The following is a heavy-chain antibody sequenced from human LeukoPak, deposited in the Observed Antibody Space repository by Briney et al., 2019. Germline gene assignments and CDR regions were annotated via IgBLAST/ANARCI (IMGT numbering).Heavy chain of an antibody. CDR2: INGSDGGT. V-gene: IGHV3-23*01. J-gene: IGHJ4*02. D-gene: IGHD3-22*01. Sequence: GGPLRLSCAASGFAFSTYAMTWVRQAPGKGLEWVSTINGSDGGTYSADSVKGRFSISRDNSKNKLYLLMNSLRAEDTALYYCARERYYSDSSGFKYWGQGALVTVSS. CDR1: GFAFSTYA. CDR3: ARERYYSDSSGFKY.